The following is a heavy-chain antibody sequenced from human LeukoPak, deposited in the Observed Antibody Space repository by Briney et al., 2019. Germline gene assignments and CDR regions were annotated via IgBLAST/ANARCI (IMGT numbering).Heavy chain of an antibody. CDR3: ARDGGPRSDFDY. Sequence: ASVKVSCKASGYTFTSYYIHWVRQAPGQGLEWMGIINPSGDSTTYAQTFQGRITMTRDTSTSTVYMGLSSLRSEDTAVYYCARDGGPRSDFDYWGQGTLVTVSS. V-gene: IGHV1-46*01. CDR2: INPSGDST. CDR1: GYTFTSYY. D-gene: IGHD1-26*01. J-gene: IGHJ4*02.